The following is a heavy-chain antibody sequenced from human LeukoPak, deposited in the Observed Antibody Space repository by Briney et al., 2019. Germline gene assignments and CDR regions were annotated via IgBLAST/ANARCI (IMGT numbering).Heavy chain of an antibody. Sequence: SETLSLTCTVFGGSTSSTAYYWGWIRQPPGKGLEWIGTIYYSGSTYYNPSLRSRVTMSVDTYKNQFPLNLSSVTAADAAVYYCARHGVVAATDFDYWGQGTLVTVSS. J-gene: IGHJ4*02. V-gene: IGHV4-39*01. D-gene: IGHD2-15*01. CDR1: GGSTSSTAYY. CDR3: ARHGVVAATDFDY. CDR2: IYYSGST.